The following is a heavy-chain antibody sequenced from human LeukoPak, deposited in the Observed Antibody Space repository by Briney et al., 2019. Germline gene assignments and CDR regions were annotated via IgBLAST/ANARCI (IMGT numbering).Heavy chain of an antibody. V-gene: IGHV3-7*01. J-gene: IGHJ4*02. Sequence: GGSLRLSCAASRFTFSSYWMSWVRQAPGKGLEWVANIKQDGSEKYYVDSVKGRFTISRDNAKNSLYLQMNSLRAEDTAVYYCAREEYGDHMWWGQGTLFTVSS. CDR1: RFTFSSYW. CDR3: AREEYGDHMW. D-gene: IGHD4-17*01. CDR2: IKQDGSEK.